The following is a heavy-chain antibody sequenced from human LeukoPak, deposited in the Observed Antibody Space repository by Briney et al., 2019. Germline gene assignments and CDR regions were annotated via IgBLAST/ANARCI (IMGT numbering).Heavy chain of an antibody. J-gene: IGHJ4*02. Sequence: QTGGSLRLSRAASGFAVSSNYMSWVRQAPGKGQEWVSVIYRDAKTYYADSVKGRFTISRDISKNTLFLQMTSLRAEDTALYYCAKVKGWYGEGYFDYWGQGTLVTVSS. D-gene: IGHD3-10*01. CDR3: AKVKGWYGEGYFDY. CDR1: GFAVSSNY. V-gene: IGHV3-53*01. CDR2: IYRDAKT.